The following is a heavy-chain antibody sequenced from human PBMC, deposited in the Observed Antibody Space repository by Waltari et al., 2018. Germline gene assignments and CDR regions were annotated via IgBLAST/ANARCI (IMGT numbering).Heavy chain of an antibody. V-gene: IGHV3-7*03. D-gene: IGHD1-7*01. J-gene: IGHJ4*02. CDR1: GFTFSDYW. Sequence: VQLVESGGGLVQPGGSLSLSCASSGFTFSDYWMSWVRQAPGKGLEWVANIKEDASVEYYVDSVKGRFTISRDNAENSLSLQMNNLRAEDTALYYCARDGNYLNSWGQGTLVTVSS. CDR3: ARDGNYLNS. CDR2: IKEDASVE.